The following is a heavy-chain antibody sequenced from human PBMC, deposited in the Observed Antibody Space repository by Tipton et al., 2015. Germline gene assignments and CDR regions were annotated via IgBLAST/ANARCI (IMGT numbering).Heavy chain of an antibody. D-gene: IGHD5-24*01. Sequence: TLSLTCTVPGGSISSYYWSWIRQSPGKGLEWIGYIDYSGSTRYNPSLKSRLTMSVDTSKKQFSLMLSSVTAADTAVYYCARAGMAHFDYWGQGTLVTVSS. CDR1: GGSISSYY. V-gene: IGHV4-59*01. CDR2: IDYSGST. J-gene: IGHJ4*02. CDR3: ARAGMAHFDY.